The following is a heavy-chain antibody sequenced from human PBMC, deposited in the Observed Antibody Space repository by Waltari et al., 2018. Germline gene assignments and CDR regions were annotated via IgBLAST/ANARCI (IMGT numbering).Heavy chain of an antibody. J-gene: IGHJ5*02. Sequence: QVQLVQSGSELKKPGASVKVSCKASGYSFTTYDINWIRQAPGQGLELMGWINTNTRNPVYVQGFTGRFVFSLDTSVNTAYLQINSLKAEDTAVYFCAREVVPPARVVVNWFDPWGQGTLVTVSS. CDR3: AREVVPPARVVVNWFDP. CDR1: GYSFTTYD. CDR2: INTNTRNP. V-gene: IGHV7-4-1*02. D-gene: IGHD2-2*01.